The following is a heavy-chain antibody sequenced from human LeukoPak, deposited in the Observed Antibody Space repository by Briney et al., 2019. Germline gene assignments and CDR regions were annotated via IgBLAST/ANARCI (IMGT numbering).Heavy chain of an antibody. V-gene: IGHV3-66*03. CDR3: ARPIRSGSYSFFGFDI. J-gene: IGHJ3*02. CDR2: IGWNSGSI. D-gene: IGHD1-26*01. Sequence: PGGSLRLSCAASGFTVSSNYMSWVRQAPGKGLEWVSVIGWNSGSIGYADSVKGRFTISRDNTKNTLYLQMHTLRAEDTALYYCARPIRSGSYSFFGFDIWGQGTMVTVSS. CDR1: GFTVSSNY.